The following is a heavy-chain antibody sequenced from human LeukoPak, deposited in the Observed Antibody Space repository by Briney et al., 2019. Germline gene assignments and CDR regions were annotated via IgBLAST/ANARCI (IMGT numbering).Heavy chain of an antibody. D-gene: IGHD1-26*01. CDR1: GFTFSSYA. CDR3: AKYGPQDSGSSHFDY. V-gene: IGHV3-23*01. Sequence: GSLRLSCAASGFTFSSYAMSWVRQAPGKGLEWVSAIRDSGSSTHYADSVKGRFTTSRDNSKNTLFLQMNSLRAEDTAIYYCAKYGPQDSGSSHFDYWGQGILVTVAS. J-gene: IGHJ4*02. CDR2: IRDSGSST.